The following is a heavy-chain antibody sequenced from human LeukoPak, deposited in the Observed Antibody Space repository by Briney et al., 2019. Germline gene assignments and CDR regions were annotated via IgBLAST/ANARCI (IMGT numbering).Heavy chain of an antibody. Sequence: GGSLRLSCAASGFTFSDYAMHWVRQAPGKGLEGVAVMSYDGSNKYYADSVKGRFTISRDDSKNTLYLQMDSLRAEDTAVYYCARGPYISSWYHYFDYWGQGTLVTVSS. D-gene: IGHD6-13*01. CDR2: MSYDGSNK. J-gene: IGHJ4*02. CDR1: GFTFSDYA. CDR3: ARGPYISSWYHYFDY. V-gene: IGHV3-30-3*01.